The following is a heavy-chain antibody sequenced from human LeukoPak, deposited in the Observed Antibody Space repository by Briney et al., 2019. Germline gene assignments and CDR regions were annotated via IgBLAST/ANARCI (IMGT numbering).Heavy chain of an antibody. CDR1: GGSISSGGNY. D-gene: IGHD6-13*01. CDR2: ISYRGIT. Sequence: SQTLSLTCTVSGGSISSGGNYWSWIRQHPGKGLEWIGYISYRGITDYNPSLKSRVTISVDTSKNQFSLHLSSVTAADTAVYYCARSAFLVTAPGLYYFDYWGQGTLVAVSS. J-gene: IGHJ4*02. V-gene: IGHV4-31*03. CDR3: ARSAFLVTAPGLYYFDY.